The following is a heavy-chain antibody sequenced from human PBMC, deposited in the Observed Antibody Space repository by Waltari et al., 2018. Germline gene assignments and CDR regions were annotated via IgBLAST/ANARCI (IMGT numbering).Heavy chain of an antibody. V-gene: IGHV1-2*06. CDR2: INPNSGGA. CDR1: GYTFTGYY. J-gene: IGHJ4*02. Sequence: QVQLVQSGAEVKKPGASVKVSCKASGYTFTGYYRHWGRQAPGPGLEWMGRINPNSGGANYAQKVQGRVTMTRDTSSSTAYIELSRLRSDDTAVYYWARGGSYWEKFDYWGQGTLVTVSS. CDR3: ARGGSYWEKFDY. D-gene: IGHD1-26*01.